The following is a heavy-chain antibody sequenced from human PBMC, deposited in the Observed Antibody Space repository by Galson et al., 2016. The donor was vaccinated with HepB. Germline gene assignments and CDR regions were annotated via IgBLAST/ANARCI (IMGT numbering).Heavy chain of an antibody. J-gene: IGHJ3*02. Sequence: SLRLSCAASGFAFNRYSMNWVRQAPGKGLEWVSSITSGSSYIYNADSVKGRFTISRDNAKNSLYLQMNSLRAEDTALYYCASRAAHCGGDCGGFDIWGQGTVVTVST. CDR1: GFAFNRYS. V-gene: IGHV3-21*06. CDR2: ITSGSSYI. D-gene: IGHD2-21*02. CDR3: ASRAAHCGGDCGGFDI.